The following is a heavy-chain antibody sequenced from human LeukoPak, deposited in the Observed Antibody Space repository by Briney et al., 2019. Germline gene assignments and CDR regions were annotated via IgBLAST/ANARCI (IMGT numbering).Heavy chain of an antibody. V-gene: IGHV1-18*01. D-gene: IGHD6-13*01. J-gene: IGHJ4*02. CDR1: GYTFSHYS. CDR2: IIPHNGDT. CDR3: ARSLGSGIPTGGRILDF. Sequence: ASVKVSCKTSGYTFSHYSITWVRQAPGQGLEWTGWIIPHNGDTKFAQKLQGRLTMTADTSTNTAFMELRSLASDDTALYYCARSLGSGIPTGGRILDFWGQGTLLIVSS.